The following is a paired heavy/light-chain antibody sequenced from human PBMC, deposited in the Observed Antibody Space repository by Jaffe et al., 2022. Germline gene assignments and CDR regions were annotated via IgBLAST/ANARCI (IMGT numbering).Light chain of an antibody. V-gene: IGKV3-20*01. J-gene: IGKJ5*01. CDR3: QHYGSSAQIT. Sequence: EIVLTQSPGTLSLSPGERATLSCRASQSLRSSYLAWYQQKPGQAPRLLIYGASSRATGIPDRFSGSASGTDFTLTISGLEPEDFAVYYCQHYGSSAQITFGQGTRLDIK. CDR2: GAS. CDR1: QSLRSSY.
Heavy chain of an antibody. Sequence: EVQLVESGGGLVQPGGSLRLSCAASGFTFSSSWMHWVRQVPEKGLVWVSRINNDGSITTYADSVKGRFTISRDNAKNTLHLQMNSLRVEDTGVYYCVRVLYQPLLYLGAYDVWGQGTMVTVSS. J-gene: IGHJ3*01. CDR3: VRVLYQPLLYLGAYDV. CDR2: INNDGSIT. D-gene: IGHD2-2*02. V-gene: IGHV3-74*01. CDR1: GFTFSSSW.